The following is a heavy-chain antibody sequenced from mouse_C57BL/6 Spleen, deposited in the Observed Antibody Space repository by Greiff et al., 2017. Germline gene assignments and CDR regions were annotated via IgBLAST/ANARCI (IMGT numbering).Heavy chain of an antibody. CDR3: ARERYCGSSPFAY. J-gene: IGHJ3*01. CDR1: GYTFTSYW. D-gene: IGHD1-1*01. V-gene: IGHV1-52*01. Sequence: QVQLQQPGAELVRPGSSVKLSCKASGYTFTSYWMHWVKQRPIQGLEWIGNIDPSDSETHYNQKFKDKATLTVDKSSSTAYMQLSSLTSEDSAIYYCARERYCGSSPFAYWGQGTLVTVSA. CDR2: IDPSDSET.